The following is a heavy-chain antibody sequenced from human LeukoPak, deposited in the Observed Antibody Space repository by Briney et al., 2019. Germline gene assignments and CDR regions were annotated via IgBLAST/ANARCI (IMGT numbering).Heavy chain of an antibody. J-gene: IGHJ4*02. D-gene: IGHD4-17*01. V-gene: IGHV4-59*08. Sequence: SETLSLTCTVSGGSISSYYWSWIRQPPGKGLEWIGYIYYSGSTNYNPSLKSRVTISGDTSKNQFSLKLSSVTAADTAVYYCARSLYGGYTGWDYWGQGILVTVSS. CDR3: ARSLYGGYTGWDY. CDR2: IYYSGST. CDR1: GGSISSYY.